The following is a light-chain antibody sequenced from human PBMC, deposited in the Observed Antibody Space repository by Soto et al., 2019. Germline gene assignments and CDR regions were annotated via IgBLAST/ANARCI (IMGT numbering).Light chain of an antibody. Sequence: QSVLTQPPSASGTPGQRVTISCSGSSSNIGSNTVNWYQQLPGTAPKLLICSNNQRPSGVPDRFSGSKSGTSASLAISGLQSEDEADYYCAAWDDSLNGPHVVFGGGTKVTVL. CDR2: SNN. V-gene: IGLV1-44*01. CDR1: SSNIGSNT. CDR3: AAWDDSLNGPHVV. J-gene: IGLJ2*01.